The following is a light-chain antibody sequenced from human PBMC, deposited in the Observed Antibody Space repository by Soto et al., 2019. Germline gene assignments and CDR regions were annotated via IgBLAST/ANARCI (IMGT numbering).Light chain of an antibody. CDR2: LGS. V-gene: IGKV2-28*01. Sequence: DIVMTQSPLSLPVTPGEPASISCRSSQSLLHSNGYTYLDWYLQKPGQSPQLLIYLGSNRASGVPDRFSGSGSGTDFTPKISRVEAEDVGVYYCMQGLQTPWTFGQGTKVEIK. CDR1: QSLLHSNGYTY. J-gene: IGKJ1*01. CDR3: MQGLQTPWT.